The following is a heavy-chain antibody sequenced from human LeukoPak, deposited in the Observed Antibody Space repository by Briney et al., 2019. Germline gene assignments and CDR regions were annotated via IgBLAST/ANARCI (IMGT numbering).Heavy chain of an antibody. Sequence: GGSLRLSCAASGFTFSSYGMHWVRQAPGKGLEWVAFIRYDGSNKYYADSVKGRFTISRDNSKNTLYLQMNSLRAEDTAVYYCAKDRSSGWVGGLGPFDYWGQGTLVTVSS. J-gene: IGHJ4*02. CDR2: IRYDGSNK. CDR1: GFTFSSYG. V-gene: IGHV3-30*02. D-gene: IGHD6-19*01. CDR3: AKDRSSGWVGGLGPFDY.